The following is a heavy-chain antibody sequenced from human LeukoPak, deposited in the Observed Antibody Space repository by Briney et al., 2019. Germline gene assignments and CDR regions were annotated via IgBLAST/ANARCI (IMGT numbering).Heavy chain of an antibody. D-gene: IGHD3-10*01. CDR3: AREGRITQNWFDP. CDR1: GGSISSGGYY. Sequence: SQTLSLTCTVSGGSISSGGYYWSWIRQHPGKGLEWIGYIYYSGSTYYNPSLKSRVTISVDTSENQFSLKLSSVTAADTAVYYCAREGRITQNWFDPWGQGTLVTVSS. J-gene: IGHJ5*02. V-gene: IGHV4-31*03. CDR2: IYYSGST.